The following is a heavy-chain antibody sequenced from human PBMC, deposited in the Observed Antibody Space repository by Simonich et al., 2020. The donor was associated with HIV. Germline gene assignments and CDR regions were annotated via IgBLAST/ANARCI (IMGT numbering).Heavy chain of an antibody. CDR3: ARADESYSFWSGYYSYNGMDV. J-gene: IGHJ6*02. D-gene: IGHD3-3*01. V-gene: IGHV1-69*10. CDR1: GGTFSSHA. Sequence: EVKKPGSSVKVSCKASGGTFSSHAISWVRQAPGQGFEWMGGIIPILGITDYAQKFQGRLTITADKSTNTAYMELSSLRSEDTAVYYCARADESYSFWSGYYSYNGMDVWGQGTTVTVS. CDR2: IIPILGIT.